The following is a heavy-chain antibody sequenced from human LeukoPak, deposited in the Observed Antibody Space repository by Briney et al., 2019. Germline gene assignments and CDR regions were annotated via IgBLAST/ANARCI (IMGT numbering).Heavy chain of an antibody. Sequence: SETLSLTCTVSGGSISSSSYYWGWIRQPPGKGLEWIGSIYYSGSTYYNPSLKSRVTISVDTSKNQFSLKLSSVTAADTAVYYCARVQLEVTGGYFDYWGQGTLVTVSS. V-gene: IGHV4-39*07. D-gene: IGHD1-1*01. CDR2: IYYSGST. CDR1: GGSISSSSYY. CDR3: ARVQLEVTGGYFDY. J-gene: IGHJ4*02.